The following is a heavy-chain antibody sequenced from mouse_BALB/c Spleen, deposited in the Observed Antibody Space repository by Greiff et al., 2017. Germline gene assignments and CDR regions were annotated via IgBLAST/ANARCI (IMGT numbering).Heavy chain of an antibody. CDR3: ARGRYGNFDY. V-gene: IGHV3-2*02. CDR2: ISYSGST. Sequence: VQLKQSGPGLVKPSQSLSLTCTVTGYSITSDYAWNWIRQFPGNKLEWMGYISYSGSTSYNPSLKSRISITRDTSKNQFFLQLNSVTTEDTATYYCARGRYGNFDYWGQGTTLTVSS. CDR1: GYSITSDYA. J-gene: IGHJ2*01. D-gene: IGHD2-10*02.